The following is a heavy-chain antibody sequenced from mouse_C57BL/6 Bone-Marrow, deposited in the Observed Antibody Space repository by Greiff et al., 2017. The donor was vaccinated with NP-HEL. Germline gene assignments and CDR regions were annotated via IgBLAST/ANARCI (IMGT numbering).Heavy chain of an antibody. CDR1: GYTFTSYG. Sequence: VKLMESGAELARPGASVKLSCKASGYTFTSYGISWVKQRTGQGLEWIGEIYPRSGNTYYNEKFKGKATLTADKSSSTAYMELRSLTSEDSAVYFCAYGYDGGDFDYWGQGTTLTVSS. D-gene: IGHD2-2*01. V-gene: IGHV1-81*01. CDR2: IYPRSGNT. CDR3: AYGYDGGDFDY. J-gene: IGHJ2*01.